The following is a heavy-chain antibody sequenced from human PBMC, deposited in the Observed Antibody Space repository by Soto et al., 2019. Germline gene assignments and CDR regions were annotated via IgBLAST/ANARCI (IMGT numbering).Heavy chain of an antibody. J-gene: IGHJ4*02. CDR2: IYYSGST. CDR1: GGSISSYY. D-gene: IGHD4-17*01. CDR3: ASSRDYGDYIFDY. V-gene: IGHV4-59*01. Sequence: TLSLTCTVSGGSISSYYWSWIRQPPGKGLEWIGYIYYSGSTNYNPSLKSRVIISVDTSKNQFSLKLSSVTAADTAVYYCASSRDYGDYIFDYWGQGTLVTVSS.